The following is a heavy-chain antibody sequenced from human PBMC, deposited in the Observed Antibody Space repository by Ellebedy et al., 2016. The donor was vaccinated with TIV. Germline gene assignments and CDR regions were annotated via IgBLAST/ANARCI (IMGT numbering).Heavy chain of an antibody. CDR3: ARTIKGQTHSGDYEILDL. Sequence: GESLKISCAVSGFVVRGHYMSWVRQAPGKGLEWVSVIYDDDDTYYADSVKGRFTIPRDNSKNTLNLQMNSLRADDTAVYYCARTIKGQTHSGDYEILDLWGQGILVTVSS. J-gene: IGHJ5*02. D-gene: IGHD4-17*01. V-gene: IGHV3-53*01. CDR1: GFVVRGHY. CDR2: IYDDDDT.